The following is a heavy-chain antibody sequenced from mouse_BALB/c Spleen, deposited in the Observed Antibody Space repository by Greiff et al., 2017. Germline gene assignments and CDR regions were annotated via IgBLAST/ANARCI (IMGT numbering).Heavy chain of an antibody. V-gene: IGHV5-12-2*01. CDR2: ISNGGGST. J-gene: IGHJ4*01. Sequence: EVKLVESGGGLVQPGGSLKLSCAASGFTFSSYTMSWVRQTPEKRLEWVAYISNGGGSTYYPDTVKGRFTISRDNAKNTLYLQMSSLKSEDTAMYYCARGDAMDYWGQGTSVTVSS. CDR3: ARGDAMDY. CDR1: GFTFSSYT.